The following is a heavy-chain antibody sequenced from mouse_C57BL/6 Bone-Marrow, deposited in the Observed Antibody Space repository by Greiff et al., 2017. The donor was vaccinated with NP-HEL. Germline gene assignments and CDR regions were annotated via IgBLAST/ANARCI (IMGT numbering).Heavy chain of an antibody. J-gene: IGHJ1*03. V-gene: IGHV1-69*01. D-gene: IGHD4-1*01. CDR1: GYTFTSYW. CDR2: IDPSDSYT. CDR3: AATGTRYFDV. Sequence: VQLQQPGAELVMPGASVKLSCKASGYTFTSYWMHWVKQRPGQGLEWIGEIDPSDSYTNYNQKFKGKSTLTVDKSSSTAYMQLSSLTSEDSAVYYCAATGTRYFDVWGTGTTVTVSS.